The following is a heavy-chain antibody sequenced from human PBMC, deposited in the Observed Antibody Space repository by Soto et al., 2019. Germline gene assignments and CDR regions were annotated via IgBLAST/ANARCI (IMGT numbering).Heavy chain of an antibody. D-gene: IGHD3-22*01. Sequence: PGGSLRLSCAASGFTFSSYGMHRVRQAPGKGLEWVAVISNDGSNKYYSDSVKGRFTISRDNSKNTLYLQMNSLRAEDTAVYYCAKEWVYDSSGWSFDYWGQGT. J-gene: IGHJ4*02. CDR1: GFTFSSYG. CDR3: AKEWVYDSSGWSFDY. CDR2: ISNDGSNK. V-gene: IGHV3-30*18.